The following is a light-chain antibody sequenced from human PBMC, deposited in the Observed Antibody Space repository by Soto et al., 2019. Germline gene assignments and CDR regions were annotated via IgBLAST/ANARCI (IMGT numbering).Light chain of an antibody. Sequence: QSALTQPASVSGSPGQSVTISCTGTSGDIGAYNYVCWYQQHPGKAPKLMIYEVSNRPSGVSDRFSGSKSGNTASLSISGLQGEGEVDYYRSSYKTRYPQVFGTGTKLTAL. CDR1: SGDIGAYNY. J-gene: IGLJ1*01. V-gene: IGLV2-14*01. CDR2: EVS. CDR3: SSYKTRYPQV.